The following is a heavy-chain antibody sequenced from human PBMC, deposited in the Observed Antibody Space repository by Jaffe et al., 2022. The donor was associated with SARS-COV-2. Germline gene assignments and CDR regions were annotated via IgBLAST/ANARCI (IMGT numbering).Heavy chain of an antibody. V-gene: IGHV3-9*01. Sequence: EVQLVESGGGLVQPGRSLRLSCAASGFTFDDYAMHWVRQAPGKGLEWVSGISWNSGSIGYADSVKGRFTISRDNAKNSLYLQMNSLRAEDTALYYCAKAYYDSSGPFDYWGQGTLVTVSS. CDR3: AKAYYDSSGPFDY. CDR1: GFTFDDYA. CDR2: ISWNSGSI. D-gene: IGHD3-22*01. J-gene: IGHJ4*02.